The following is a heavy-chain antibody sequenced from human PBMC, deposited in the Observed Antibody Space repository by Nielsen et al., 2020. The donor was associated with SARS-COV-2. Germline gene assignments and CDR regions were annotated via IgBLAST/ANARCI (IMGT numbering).Heavy chain of an antibody. V-gene: IGHV3-11*05. CDR2: ISSSSSYT. Sequence: GESLKISCAASGFTFSDYYMSWIRQAPGKGLEWVSYISSSSSYTNYADSVKGRFTISRDNSKNTLYLQMNSLRAEDTAVYYCAKVRCSGGSCYFDAFDIWGQGTMVTVSS. D-gene: IGHD2-15*01. CDR1: GFTFSDYY. J-gene: IGHJ3*02. CDR3: AKVRCSGGSCYFDAFDI.